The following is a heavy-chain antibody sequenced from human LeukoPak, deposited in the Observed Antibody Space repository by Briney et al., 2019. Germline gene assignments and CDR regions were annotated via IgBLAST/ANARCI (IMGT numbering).Heavy chain of an antibody. D-gene: IGHD1-26*01. J-gene: IGHJ3*02. V-gene: IGHV1-8*03. CDR2: MNPNSGNT. Sequence: ASVKVSCKASGYTFTSYDINWVRQATGQGLEWMGWMNPNSGNTGYAQKFQDRVTITRNTSISTAYMELSSLRSEDTAVYYCARGGSYYGFNAFDIWGQGTMVTVSS. CDR1: GYTFTSYD. CDR3: ARGGSYYGFNAFDI.